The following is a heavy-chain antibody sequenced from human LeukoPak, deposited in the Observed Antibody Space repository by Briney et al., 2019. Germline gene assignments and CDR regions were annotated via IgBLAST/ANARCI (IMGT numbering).Heavy chain of an antibody. V-gene: IGHV3-23*01. CDR2: ISGSGGST. CDR3: AKVCGNSYGSFVDY. Sequence: PGGSLRLSCAASGFTFNIYAMSWVRQAPGEGLEWVSLISGSGGSTYYADSVKGRFTISRDSSKNTLYLQMNSLRAEDTAVYYCAKVCGNSYGSFVDYWGQGTLVTVSS. CDR1: GFTFNIYA. D-gene: IGHD5-18*01. J-gene: IGHJ4*02.